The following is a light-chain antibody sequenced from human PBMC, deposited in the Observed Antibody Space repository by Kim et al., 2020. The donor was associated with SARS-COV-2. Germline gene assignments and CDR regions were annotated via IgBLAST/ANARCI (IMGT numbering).Light chain of an antibody. J-gene: IGKJ1*01. CDR3: MQALQTPWT. CDR2: LAS. V-gene: IGKV2-28*01. CDR1: QSLLHSNGHTY. Sequence: DIVMTQSPLSLVVTPGEPASISCRSSQSLLHSNGHTYFNWYLQKPGQSPHLLIYLASNRASGVPDRFSGSGSGTDFTLKISRVEAEDVGVYYCMQALQTPWTFGQGTKVEI.